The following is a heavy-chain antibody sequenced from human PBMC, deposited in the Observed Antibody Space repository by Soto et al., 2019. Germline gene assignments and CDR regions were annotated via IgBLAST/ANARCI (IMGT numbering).Heavy chain of an antibody. J-gene: IGHJ4*02. CDR1: GYTFTNYF. CDR3: ARDPWDEGGVTLDY. D-gene: IGHD1-26*01. CDR2: INPNDGGT. Sequence: QVQLVQSGAEVKKPGASVKVSCKPSGYTFTNYFIQWLRQAPGQGLEWMGWINPNDGGTNYAQKFQGRVAVTSDTSISTAYMELYSLTSDDTAIYYCARDPWDEGGVTLDYWGQGTLVTVSS. V-gene: IGHV1-2*02.